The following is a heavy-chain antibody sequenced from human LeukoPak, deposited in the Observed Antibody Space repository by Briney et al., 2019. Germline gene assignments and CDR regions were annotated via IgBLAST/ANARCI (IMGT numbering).Heavy chain of an antibody. V-gene: IGHV4-34*01. CDR3: ARGPGYSSSWYPDYFDD. D-gene: IGHD6-13*01. CDR1: GGSFSGYY. Sequence: SETLSLTCAVYGGSFSGYYWSWIRQPPGKGLEWIGEINHSGSTNYNPSLKSRVTISVDTSKNQFSLKLSSVTAADTAVYYCARGPGYSSSWYPDYFDDWGQGTLVTVSS. CDR2: INHSGST. J-gene: IGHJ4*02.